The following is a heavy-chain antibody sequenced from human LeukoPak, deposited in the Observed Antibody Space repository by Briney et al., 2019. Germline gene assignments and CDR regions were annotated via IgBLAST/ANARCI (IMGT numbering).Heavy chain of an antibody. D-gene: IGHD6-19*01. V-gene: IGHV4-4*07. CDR1: GSSISSYY. J-gene: IGHJ4*02. CDR2: IYTSGST. CDR3: AVAAPTEQFVTSLIDY. Sequence: SETLSLTCTVSGSSISSYYWSWIRQPAGKGLEWIGRIYTSGSTNYNPSLKSRVTMSVDTSKNQFPLKLSSVTAADTAVYYCAVAAPTEQFVTSLIDYWGQGTLVTVSS.